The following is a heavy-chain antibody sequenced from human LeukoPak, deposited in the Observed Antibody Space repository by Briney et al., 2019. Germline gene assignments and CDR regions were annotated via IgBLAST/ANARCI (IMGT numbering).Heavy chain of an antibody. D-gene: IGHD3-3*01. J-gene: IGHJ3*02. CDR2: INHSGST. V-gene: IGHV4-34*01. CDR3: ARDRFWSGYPGAFDI. CDR1: GGSFSGYY. Sequence: PSETLSLTCAVYGGSFSGYYWSWIRQPPGKGLEWIGEINHSGSTNYNPSLKSRVTISVDTSKNQFSLKLSSVTAADTAVYYCARDRFWSGYPGAFDIWGQGTMVTVSS.